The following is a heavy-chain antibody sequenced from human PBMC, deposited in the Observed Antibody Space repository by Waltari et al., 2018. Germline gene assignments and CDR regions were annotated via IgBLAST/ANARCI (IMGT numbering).Heavy chain of an antibody. D-gene: IGHD2-15*01. CDR3: ARGYCGGGSCYAADY. CDR1: GFTFSSYA. V-gene: IGHV3-30*04. Sequence: QVQVVESGGGVVQPGRSLRLSCAASGFTFSSYAMHWVSQAPGKGLEWVAVISDNGRNKYYPDSVKGRFTISRDNSKNTLYLQMNSLRAEDTAVYYCARGYCGGGSCYAADYWGQGTLVTVSS. J-gene: IGHJ4*02. CDR2: ISDNGRNK.